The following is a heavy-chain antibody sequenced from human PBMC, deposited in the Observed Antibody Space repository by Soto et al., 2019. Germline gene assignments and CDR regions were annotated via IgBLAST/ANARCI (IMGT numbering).Heavy chain of an antibody. D-gene: IGHD3-16*01. CDR1: GYTFTSYD. V-gene: IGHV1-8*01. CDR3: ASFGEAEGFDP. Sequence: QVQLVQSGAEVKKPGASVKVSCKASGYTFTSYDINWVRQATGQGLEWLGWMNPNSGNAGYAQKFQGRVTRTRNTSINTAYMELSSLRSEDTAVYYCASFGEAEGFDPWGQGTLVTVSS. CDR2: MNPNSGNA. J-gene: IGHJ5*02.